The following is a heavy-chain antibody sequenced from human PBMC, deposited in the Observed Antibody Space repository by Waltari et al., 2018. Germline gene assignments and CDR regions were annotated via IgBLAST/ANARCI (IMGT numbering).Heavy chain of an antibody. J-gene: IGHJ3*02. V-gene: IGHV4-34*01. CDR3: ARSVTIFGVVIDDAFDI. D-gene: IGHD3-3*01. Sequence: QVQLQQWGAGLLKPSETLSLTCAVYGGSFSGYYWSWIRQPPGKGLEWIGEINHSGSTNDNPSLKSRVTISVDTSKNQFSLKLSSVTAADTAVYYCARSVTIFGVVIDDAFDIWGQGTMVTVSS. CDR1: GGSFSGYY. CDR2: INHSGST.